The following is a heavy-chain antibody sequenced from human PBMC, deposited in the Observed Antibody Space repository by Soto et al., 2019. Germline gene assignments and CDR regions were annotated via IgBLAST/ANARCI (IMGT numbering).Heavy chain of an antibody. J-gene: IGHJ5*02. V-gene: IGHV4-31*03. CDR2: IYYIGTT. Sequence: QVQLQESGPGLVKPSQTLSLTCTVSGGSISSGGYYWSWIRQHPGKGLEWIVYIYYIGTTYYTPSLKSRVTISVDTSKNQFSRKLNSVTAADRAVYYCARGRKFSAPWGQGTLVTVSS. CDR1: GGSISSGGYY. CDR3: ARGRKFSAP.